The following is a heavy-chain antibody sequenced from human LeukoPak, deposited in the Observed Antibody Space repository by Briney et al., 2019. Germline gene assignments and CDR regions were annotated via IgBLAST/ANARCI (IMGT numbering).Heavy chain of an antibody. CDR1: GFSVTNNY. Sequence: GGSLRLSCAASGFSVTNNYITWVRQAPGKGLEWVSVVYTGGTPYYADSVKGRFTISRDISKNTLYLQMTSLRAEDTAVYYCARGAATGPTLGSDYWGQGTLVTVSS. CDR3: ARGAATGPTLGSDY. D-gene: IGHD6-13*01. J-gene: IGHJ4*02. CDR2: VYTGGTP. V-gene: IGHV3-53*01.